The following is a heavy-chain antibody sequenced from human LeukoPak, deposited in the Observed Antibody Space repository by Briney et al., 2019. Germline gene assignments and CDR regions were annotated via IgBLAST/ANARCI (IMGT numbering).Heavy chain of an antibody. CDR2: IYYSGST. D-gene: IGHD3-16*01. Sequence: SETLSLTCTVSGGSISSGSYYWSWIRQPPGKGLEWIGYIYYSGSTNYNPSLKSRVTISVDTSKNQFSLKLSSVTAADTAVYYCARAWGPGGHFDYWGQGTLVTVSS. CDR3: ARAWGPGGHFDY. J-gene: IGHJ4*02. CDR1: GGSISSGSYY. V-gene: IGHV4-61*01.